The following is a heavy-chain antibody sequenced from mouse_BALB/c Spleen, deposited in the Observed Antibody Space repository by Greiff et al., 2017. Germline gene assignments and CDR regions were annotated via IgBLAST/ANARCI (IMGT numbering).Heavy chain of an antibody. V-gene: IGHV1-15*01. CDR2: IDPETGGT. J-gene: IGHJ4*01. CDR1: GYTFTDYE. CDR3: TRGVPYYYAMDY. Sequence: QVQLQQSGAELVRPGASVTLSCKASGYTFTDYEMHWVKQTPVHGLEWIGAIDPETGGTAYNQKFKGKATLTADKSSSTAYMELRSLTSEDSAVYYCTRGVPYYYAMDYWGQGTSVTVSS.